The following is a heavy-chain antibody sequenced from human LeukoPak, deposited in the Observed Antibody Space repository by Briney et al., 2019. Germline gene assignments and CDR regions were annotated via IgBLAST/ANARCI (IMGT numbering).Heavy chain of an antibody. CDR3: AREREQWELPWDYYYGMDV. CDR2: IIPIFGTA. J-gene: IGHJ6*02. V-gene: IGHV1-69*01. D-gene: IGHD1-26*01. CDR1: GGTFSSYA. Sequence: ASVKVSCTASGGTFSSYAISWVRQAPGQGLEWMGGIIPIFGTANYAQKFQGRVTITADESTSTAYMELSSLRSEDTAVYYCAREREQWELPWDYYYGMDVWGQGTTVTVSS.